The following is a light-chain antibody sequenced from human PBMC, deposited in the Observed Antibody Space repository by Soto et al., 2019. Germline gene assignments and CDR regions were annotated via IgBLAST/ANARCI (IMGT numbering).Light chain of an antibody. CDR2: AAS. Sequence: DIQMTQSPSSLSASVGDRVTITCRGSQSISSYLNWYPQKPGKAPNLLXYAASSLESGVPARFSGSGSGTHFTLTITGLQPEDFATYYCQQTYSSLPITFGQGTRLENK. CDR1: QSISSY. J-gene: IGKJ5*01. V-gene: IGKV1-39*01. CDR3: QQTYSSLPIT.